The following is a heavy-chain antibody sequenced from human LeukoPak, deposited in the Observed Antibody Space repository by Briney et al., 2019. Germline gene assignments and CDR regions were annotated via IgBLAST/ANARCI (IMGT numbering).Heavy chain of an antibody. CDR1: GGSISSSSYY. Sequence: PSETLSLTCTVSGGSISSSSYYWGWIRQPPGKGLEWIGSIYYSGSTYYNPSLKSRVTISVDTSKNQFSLKLSSVTAADKAVYYCARDEHDDSSGYYSSCYFEYWGQGTLVTVSS. CDR2: IYYSGST. CDR3: ARDEHDDSSGYYSSCYFEY. V-gene: IGHV4-39*07. J-gene: IGHJ4*02. D-gene: IGHD3-22*01.